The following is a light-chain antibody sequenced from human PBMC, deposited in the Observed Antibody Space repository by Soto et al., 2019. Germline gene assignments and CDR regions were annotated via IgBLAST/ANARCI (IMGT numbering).Light chain of an antibody. CDR2: QAS. CDR3: QQYNSYSYT. J-gene: IGKJ2*01. CDR1: QSISSC. Sequence: DIKMTHSPSTLSPSVGDRVTITCRASQSISSCLAWYQQEPGKAPKLLIYQASSLESGVPSRFSGSGSGTEFTLTISSLQPDDFATYYCQQYNSYSYTFGQGTKLEIK. V-gene: IGKV1-5*03.